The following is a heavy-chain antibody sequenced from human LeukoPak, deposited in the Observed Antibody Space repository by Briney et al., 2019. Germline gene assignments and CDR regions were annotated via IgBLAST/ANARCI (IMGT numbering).Heavy chain of an antibody. CDR1: GYTFTSYD. D-gene: IGHD6-6*01. CDR3: ARAGTSSSSGWFDP. V-gene: IGHV1-8*03. CDR2: MNPNSGNT. Sequence: ASVKVSCKASGYTFTSYDINWVRQATGQGLEWMGWMNPNSGNTGYAQKFQGSVTITRNTSISTAYMELSSLRSEDTAVYYCARAGTSSSSGWFDPWGQGTLVTVSS. J-gene: IGHJ5*02.